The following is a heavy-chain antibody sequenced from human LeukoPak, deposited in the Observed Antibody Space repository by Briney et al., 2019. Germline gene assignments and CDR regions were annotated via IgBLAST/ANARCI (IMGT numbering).Heavy chain of an antibody. V-gene: IGHV3-21*01. Sequence: PGGSLRLSCAASGFTFSSYSMNCVRQAPGKGLEWVSSISSSSSYIYYADSVKGRFTISRDNAKNSLYLQMNSLRAEDTAVYYCARDSLVVPAAVGNFDYWGQGTLVTVSS. J-gene: IGHJ4*02. CDR3: ARDSLVVPAAVGNFDY. CDR2: ISSSSSYI. CDR1: GFTFSSYS. D-gene: IGHD2-2*01.